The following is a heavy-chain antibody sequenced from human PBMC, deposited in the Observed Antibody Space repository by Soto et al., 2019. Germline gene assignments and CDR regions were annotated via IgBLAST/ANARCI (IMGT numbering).Heavy chain of an antibody. CDR3: AKAFGDGFEYDAFDI. V-gene: IGHV1-24*01. CDR1: GYTLTELS. Sequence: ASVKVSCKVSGYTLTELSMHWVRQAPGKGLEWMGGFDPEDGETIYAQKFQGRVTMTEDTSTDTAYMELSSLRSEDTAVYYCAKAFGDGFEYDAFDIWGQGTMVTVSS. CDR2: FDPEDGET. D-gene: IGHD3-10*01. J-gene: IGHJ3*02.